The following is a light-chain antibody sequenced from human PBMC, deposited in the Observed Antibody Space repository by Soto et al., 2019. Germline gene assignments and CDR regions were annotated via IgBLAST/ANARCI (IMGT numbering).Light chain of an antibody. V-gene: IGKV1-27*01. Sequence: DIQMTQSPSSLSASVGDRVTITCRASQDINNYLARYQQKPGKVPKLLIYGASTLQSGVPSRFSGSGSGTDFTLTISSLQPEDVATYYCQKYNSAPLTFGGGTKVEIK. CDR1: QDINNY. CDR2: GAS. CDR3: QKYNSAPLT. J-gene: IGKJ4*01.